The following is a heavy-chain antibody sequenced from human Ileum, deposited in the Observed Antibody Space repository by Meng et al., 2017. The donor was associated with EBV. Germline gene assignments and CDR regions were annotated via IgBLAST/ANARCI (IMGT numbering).Heavy chain of an antibody. J-gene: IGHJ4*02. V-gene: IGHV7-4-1*02. CDR3: ARDSEAADY. CDR1: CYTFTTYG. Sequence: QVDHSGSDLKTPGAVVRISCKAPCYTFTTYGMNWVRQARGQGLEWMGWINPNTGKPTYAQGLTGRFVFSLDTSVSTAYLQISSLKAEDTAVYYCARDSEAADYWGQGTLVTVSS. CDR2: INPNTGKP. D-gene: IGHD6-25*01.